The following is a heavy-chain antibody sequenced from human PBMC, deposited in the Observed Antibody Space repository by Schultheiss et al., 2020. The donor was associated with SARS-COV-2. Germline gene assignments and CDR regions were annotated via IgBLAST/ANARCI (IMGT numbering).Heavy chain of an antibody. V-gene: IGHV3-21*04. CDR1: GFTFSSYG. D-gene: IGHD5-18*01. CDR2: ISSSSSYI. Sequence: GGSLRLSCAASGFTFSSYGMNWVRQAPGKGLEWVSSISSSSSYIYYADSVKGRFTISRDNAKNSLYLQMNSLRAEDTALYYCAAFGIQLWTHFDYWGQGTLVTVSS. J-gene: IGHJ4*02. CDR3: AAFGIQLWTHFDY.